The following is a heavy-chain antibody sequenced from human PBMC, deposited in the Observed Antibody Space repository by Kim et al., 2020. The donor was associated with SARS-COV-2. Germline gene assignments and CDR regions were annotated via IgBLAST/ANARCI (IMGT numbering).Heavy chain of an antibody. J-gene: IGHJ4*02. CDR3: AKDIIAAAAPYYFDY. V-gene: IGHV3-9*01. Sequence: GGSLRLSCAASGFTFDDYAMHWVRQAPGKGLEWVSGISWNSGSIGYADSVKGRFTISRDNAKNSLYLQMNSLRAEDTASYYCAKDIIAAAAPYYFDYWGQGTLVTVSS. D-gene: IGHD6-13*01. CDR2: ISWNSGSI. CDR1: GFTFDDYA.